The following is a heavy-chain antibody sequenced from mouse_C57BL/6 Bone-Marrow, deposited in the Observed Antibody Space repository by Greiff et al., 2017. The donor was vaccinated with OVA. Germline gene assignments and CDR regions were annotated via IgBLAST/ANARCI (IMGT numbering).Heavy chain of an antibody. V-gene: IGHV1-50*01. CDR2: IDPSDSYT. D-gene: IGHD2-2*01. Sequence: QVQLQQPGAELVKPGASVKLSCKASGYTFTSYWMQWVKQRPGQGLEWIGEIDPSDSYTNYNQKFKGKATLTVDTSSSTAYMQLSSLTSEDSAVYYCAKSLYYGCEAWFAYWGQGTLVTVSA. CDR3: AKSLYYGCEAWFAY. CDR1: GYTFTSYW. J-gene: IGHJ3*01.